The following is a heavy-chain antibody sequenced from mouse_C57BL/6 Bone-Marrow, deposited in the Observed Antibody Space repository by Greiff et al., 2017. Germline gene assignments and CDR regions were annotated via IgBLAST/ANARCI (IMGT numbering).Heavy chain of an antibody. V-gene: IGHV14-4*01. J-gene: IGHJ1*03. CDR1: GFNIKDDY. Sequence: EVKLVESGAELVRPGASVKLSCTASGFNIKDDYMHWVKQRPEQGLEWIGWIDPENGDTEYASKFQGKATITADTSSNTAYLQLSSLTSEDTAVYYCTRITTVVGDWYFDVWGTGTTVTVSS. D-gene: IGHD1-1*01. CDR3: TRITTVVGDWYFDV. CDR2: IDPENGDT.